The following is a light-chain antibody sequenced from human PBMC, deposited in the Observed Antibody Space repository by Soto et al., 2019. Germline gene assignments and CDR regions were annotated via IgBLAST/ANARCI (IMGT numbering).Light chain of an antibody. CDR1: SSDVGAYNY. J-gene: IGLJ3*02. CDR3: TSRAGHTVL. V-gene: IGLV2-8*01. Sequence: QSALTQPPSASGSPGQPVTISCTGTSSDVGAYNYVSWYQQHPGKAPKLMIYEVNKRPTGVPDRFSGSKSGNTASLPVSGLQAEGESEYYRTSRAGHTVLFGGGTKVTVL. CDR2: EVN.